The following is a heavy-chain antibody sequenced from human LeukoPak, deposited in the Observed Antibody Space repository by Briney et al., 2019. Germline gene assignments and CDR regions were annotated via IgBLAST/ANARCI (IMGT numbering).Heavy chain of an antibody. CDR1: GFTFSSYA. CDR2: ISYDGSNK. V-gene: IGHV3-30*04. CDR3: ARDLSGSGSYYNWFDP. J-gene: IGHJ5*02. D-gene: IGHD3-10*01. Sequence: QTGRSLRLSCAASGFTFSSYAMRWVRQAPGKGLEWVAVISYDGSNKYYADSVKGRFTISRDNSKNTLYLQMNSLRAEDTAVYYCARDLSGSGSYYNWFDPWGQGTLVTVSS.